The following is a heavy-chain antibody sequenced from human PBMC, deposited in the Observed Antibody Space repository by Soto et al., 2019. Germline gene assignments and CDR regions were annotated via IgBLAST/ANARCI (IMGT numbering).Heavy chain of an antibody. CDR2: IYWDDDK. CDR1: GFSLSTSGVG. CDR3: AHHDYGDLHFDY. Sequence: QITLKESGPPLVKPTQTLTLTCTFSGFSLSTSGVGVGWIRQPPGKALEWLALIYWDDDKRYSPSLKSRLTITKDTSKNQVVLTMTNMDPVDTATYYCAHHDYGDLHFDYWGQGTLVTVSS. J-gene: IGHJ4*02. D-gene: IGHD4-17*01. V-gene: IGHV2-5*02.